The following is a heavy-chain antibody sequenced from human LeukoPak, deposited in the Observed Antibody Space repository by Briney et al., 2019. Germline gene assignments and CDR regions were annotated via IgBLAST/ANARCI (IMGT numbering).Heavy chain of an antibody. Sequence: AGGSLRLSCAASGFTFSNYWMSWVRQAPGKGLEWVANIKEDGSEKYYVDSVKGRFTISRDNASNSLYLQMNSLRAEDTAVYYCASGRQLGYWGQGTLVTVSS. CDR3: ASGRQLGY. CDR1: GFTFSNYW. V-gene: IGHV3-7*01. D-gene: IGHD6-13*01. CDR2: IKEDGSEK. J-gene: IGHJ4*02.